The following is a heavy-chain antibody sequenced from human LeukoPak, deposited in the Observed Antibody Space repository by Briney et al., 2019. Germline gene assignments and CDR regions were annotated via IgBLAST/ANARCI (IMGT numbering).Heavy chain of an antibody. CDR3: QAVAGNLDY. Sequence: GGSLRLSCAASGFTFSSYSMNWVRQAPGKGLEWVSSISSSSSYMYYADSVKGRFTISRDNAKNSLYLQMNSLRAEDTAVYYCQAVAGNLDYWGQGTLVTVSS. V-gene: IGHV3-21*01. J-gene: IGHJ4*02. D-gene: IGHD6-19*01. CDR1: GFTFSSYS. CDR2: ISSSSSYM.